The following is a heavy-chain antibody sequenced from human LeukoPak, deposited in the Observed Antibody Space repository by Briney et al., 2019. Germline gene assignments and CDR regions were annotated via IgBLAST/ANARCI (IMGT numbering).Heavy chain of an antibody. Sequence: GGSLRLSCAASGFTFSSYWMHWVRQAPGKGLVWVSRINSDGSSTSYADSVKGRFTISRDNAKNTLYLQMNSLRDEDTAVYYCARDPPGYSFDYWGQGTLVTDSS. D-gene: IGHD5-18*01. CDR3: ARDPPGYSFDY. V-gene: IGHV3-74*01. CDR2: INSDGSST. CDR1: GFTFSSYW. J-gene: IGHJ4*02.